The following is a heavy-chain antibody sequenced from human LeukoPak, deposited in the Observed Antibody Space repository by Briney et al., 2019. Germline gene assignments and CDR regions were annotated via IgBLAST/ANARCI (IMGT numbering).Heavy chain of an antibody. CDR2: ISGSGGST. CDR1: GFTFSSYA. Sequence: GGSLRLSCAASGFTFSSYAMSWVRQAPGKGLEWVSAISGSGGSTYYADSVKGRFAISRDNSKNTLYLQMNSLRAEDTAVYYCAKGGIVATISWELDYWGQGTLVTVSS. D-gene: IGHD3-16*01. V-gene: IGHV3-23*01. J-gene: IGHJ4*02. CDR3: AKGGIVATISWELDY.